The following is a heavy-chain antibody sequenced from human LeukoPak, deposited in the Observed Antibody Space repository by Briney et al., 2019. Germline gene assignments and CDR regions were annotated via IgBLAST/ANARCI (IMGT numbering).Heavy chain of an antibody. Sequence: ASVKVSCKASGSTFTSSEIHLVRQAPGQGLEWMGWLNPNSGNTGYAQKFQGRVTFTRESSTSTAYMEVTRLRSEDTAVYYCARAPSRSFDIWGQGTMVTVSS. CDR3: ARAPSRSFDI. CDR2: LNPNSGNT. J-gene: IGHJ3*02. V-gene: IGHV1-8*03. CDR1: GSTFTSSE. D-gene: IGHD3-16*02.